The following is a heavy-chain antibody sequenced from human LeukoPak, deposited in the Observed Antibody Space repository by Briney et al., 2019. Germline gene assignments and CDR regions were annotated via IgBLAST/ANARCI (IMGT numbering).Heavy chain of an antibody. Sequence: SETLSLTCTVSGGSISDYYWSWIRQPPGKGLEWIGYIYYSGNTKYNPSLKSRVTISVDTSKNQFSLKLSSVTAADTAVYYCARQVRYFGRFDYWGQETLVTVSS. CDR2: IYYSGNT. CDR1: GGSISDYY. CDR3: ARQVRYFGRFDY. D-gene: IGHD3-9*01. V-gene: IGHV4-59*08. J-gene: IGHJ4*02.